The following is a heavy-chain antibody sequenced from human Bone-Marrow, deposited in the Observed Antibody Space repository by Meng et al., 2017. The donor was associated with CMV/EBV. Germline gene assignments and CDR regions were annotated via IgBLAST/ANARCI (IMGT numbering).Heavy chain of an antibody. CDR3: AREALTVGTHPLDY. CDR2: LSHDEIDE. J-gene: IGHJ4*02. CDR1: GFPFSSYT. D-gene: IGHD1-26*01. Sequence: GESLKISCAVSGFPFSSYTMHWVRQAPGKGLEWVTVLSHDEIDEYYTDSVKGRFTISRDNYKNTLYLQMNSVTIEDTGFYYCAREALTVGTHPLDYWGQGTLVTVSS. V-gene: IGHV3-30*10.